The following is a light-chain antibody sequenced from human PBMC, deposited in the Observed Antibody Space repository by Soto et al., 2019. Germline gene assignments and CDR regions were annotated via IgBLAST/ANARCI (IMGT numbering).Light chain of an antibody. CDR1: SSDVGGHNY. J-gene: IGLJ1*01. Sequence: QSALTQSPSASGSPGQSVTISCTGSSSDVGGHNYVSWYQHHPGKAPKLIIYEVSKRPSGVPDRFSGSKSGNTASLTISGLKVEDEADYYCCSSGGSPTYVFGTGTKLTVL. CDR2: EVS. V-gene: IGLV2-8*01. CDR3: CSSGGSPTYV.